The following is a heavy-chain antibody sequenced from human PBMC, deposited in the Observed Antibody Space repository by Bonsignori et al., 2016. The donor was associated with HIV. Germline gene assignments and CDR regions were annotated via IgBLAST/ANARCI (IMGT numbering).Heavy chain of an antibody. J-gene: IGHJ6*03. CDR3: ARDRRERDFWSGDHYNYYYMDV. V-gene: IGHV3-53*01. CDR2: IYSGGST. D-gene: IGHD3-3*01. Sequence: VRQAPGKGLEWVSVIYSGGSTNYADSVKGRFTISRDNSKNTLYLQMNSLRAEDTAVYYCARDRRERDFWSGDHYNYYYMDVWGKGTTVTVSS.